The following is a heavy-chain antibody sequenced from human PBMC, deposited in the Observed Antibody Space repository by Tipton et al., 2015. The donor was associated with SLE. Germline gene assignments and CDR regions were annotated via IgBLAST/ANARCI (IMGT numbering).Heavy chain of an antibody. CDR1: GFIFSNFW. CDR3: ARLTEAVTLFVY. CDR2: INPVGGAT. V-gene: IGHV3-7*01. Sequence: GSLRLSCAASGFIFSNFWMSWVCQAPGKGLEWVASINPVGGATQYVDSVKGRFTVSRDNAENSLSLQMNSLRSDDTAVYYCARLTEAVTLFVYWGPGTLVTVSS. J-gene: IGHJ1*01. D-gene: IGHD2-15*01.